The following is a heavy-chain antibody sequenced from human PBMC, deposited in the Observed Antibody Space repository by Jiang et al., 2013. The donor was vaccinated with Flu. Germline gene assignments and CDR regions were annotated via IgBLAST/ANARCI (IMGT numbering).Heavy chain of an antibody. V-gene: IGHV3-30*18. CDR1: GFTFSSYG. Sequence: VQLLESGGGVVQPGRSLRLSCAASGFTFSSYGMHWVRQAPGKGLEWVAVISYDGSNKYYADSVKGRFTISRDNSKNTLYLQMNSLRAEDTAVYYCAKALRWPWYFDLWGLAPWSLSPQ. CDR2: ISYDGSNK. CDR3: AKALRWPWYFDL. J-gene: IGHJ2*01. D-gene: IGHD4-23*01.